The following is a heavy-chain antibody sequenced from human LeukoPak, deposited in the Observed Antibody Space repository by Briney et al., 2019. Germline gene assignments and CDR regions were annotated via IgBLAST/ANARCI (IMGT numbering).Heavy chain of an antibody. Sequence: PGGSLRLSCAASGFTFSSYEMSWVRQAPGKGLEWVSYISSSGSTIYYADSVKGRFTISRDNSKNTLYLQMNSLRAEDTAVYYCAKSGYHGSSGYNWGQGTLVTVSS. CDR3: AKSGYHGSSGYN. V-gene: IGHV3-48*03. CDR2: ISSSGSTI. D-gene: IGHD3-22*01. J-gene: IGHJ4*02. CDR1: GFTFSSYE.